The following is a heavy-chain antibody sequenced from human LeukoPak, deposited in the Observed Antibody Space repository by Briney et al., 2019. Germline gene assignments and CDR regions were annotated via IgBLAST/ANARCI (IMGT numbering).Heavy chain of an antibody. Sequence: PGGSLRLSCAASGFTFSEYAMHWVRQAPGKGLEWVAVISYDGRQKYYGDSVKGRFTISRDNPKNTLYLQMNSLRDDDTAVYYCASPGIAVAGFDYWGQGTLVTVSS. CDR2: ISYDGRQK. V-gene: IGHV3-30-3*01. D-gene: IGHD6-19*01. CDR1: GFTFSEYA. CDR3: ASPGIAVAGFDY. J-gene: IGHJ4*02.